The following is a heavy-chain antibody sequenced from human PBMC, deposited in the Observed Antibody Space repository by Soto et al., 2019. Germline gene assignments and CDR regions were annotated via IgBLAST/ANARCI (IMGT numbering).Heavy chain of an antibody. CDR3: ARDLVYLLVGAPYGMDV. Sequence: VASVKVSCKASGYTFTGYYMHWVRQAPGQGLEWMGWINPNSGGTNYAQKFQGRVTMTRDTSISTAYMELSRLRSDDTAVYYCARDLVYLLVGAPYGMDVWGQGXTVTVSS. CDR2: INPNSGGT. V-gene: IGHV1-2*02. CDR1: GYTFTGYY. D-gene: IGHD1-26*01. J-gene: IGHJ6*02.